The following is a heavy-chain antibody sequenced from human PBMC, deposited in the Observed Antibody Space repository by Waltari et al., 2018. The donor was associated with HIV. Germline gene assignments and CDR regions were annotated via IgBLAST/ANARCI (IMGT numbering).Heavy chain of an antibody. CDR1: GFSVSDNY. V-gene: IGHV3-53*01. J-gene: IGHJ4*02. CDR2: VYLGGST. D-gene: IGHD2-2*01. Sequence: VQLVESGGGLIQPGGSLSLSCAASGFSVSDNYMSWVRQAPGKRPEWVSVVYLGGSTDSADSVRGRFTTSRDESKNMLYLQMNSLRAEDTAVDYCARALTRGLWDSWGQGTLVSVSS. CDR3: ARALTRGLWDS.